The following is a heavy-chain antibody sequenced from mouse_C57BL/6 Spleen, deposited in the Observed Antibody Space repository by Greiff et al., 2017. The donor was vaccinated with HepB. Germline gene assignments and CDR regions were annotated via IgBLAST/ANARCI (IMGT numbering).Heavy chain of an antibody. CDR2: IYPRDGST. CDR1: GYTFTSYD. J-gene: IGHJ1*03. V-gene: IGHV1-85*01. Sequence: VQLQESGPELVKPGASVKLSCKASGYTFTSYDINWVKQRPGQGLEWIGWIYPRDGSTKYNEKFKGKATLTVDTSSSTAYMELHSLTSEDSAVYFCARVITTVRGYFDVWGTGTTVTVSS. CDR3: ARVITTVRGYFDV. D-gene: IGHD1-1*01.